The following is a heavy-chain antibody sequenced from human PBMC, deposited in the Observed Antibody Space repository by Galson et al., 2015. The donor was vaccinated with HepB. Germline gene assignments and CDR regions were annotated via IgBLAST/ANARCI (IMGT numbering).Heavy chain of an antibody. CDR3: ARRTHDYFDY. CDR2: IYHSGST. V-gene: IGHV4-38-2*01. J-gene: IGHJ4*02. CDR1: GYSISSGYY. Sequence: LSLTCAVSGYSISSGYYWGWIRQPPGKGLEWIGSIYHSGSTYYNPSLKSRVTISVDTSKNQFSLKLSSVTAADTAVYYCARRTHDYFDYWGQGTLVTVSS.